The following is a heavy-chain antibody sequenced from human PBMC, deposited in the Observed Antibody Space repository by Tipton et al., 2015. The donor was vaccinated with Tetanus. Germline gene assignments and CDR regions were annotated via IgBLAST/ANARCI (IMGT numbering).Heavy chain of an antibody. CDR3: AREQKIQQWLVDYYYHGMDV. CDR2: IIPIFGTA. Sequence: QVQLVQSGAEVKKPGSSVKVFCKTSGGTFSNYGISWGRQAPGQGLEWMGGIIPIFGTANYAQKFQGRVTITADESTSTAYMELSSLRSEDTAVYYCAREQKIQQWLVDYYYHGMDVWGQGTTVTVSS. V-gene: IGHV1-69*01. J-gene: IGHJ6*02. D-gene: IGHD6-19*01. CDR1: GGTFSNYG.